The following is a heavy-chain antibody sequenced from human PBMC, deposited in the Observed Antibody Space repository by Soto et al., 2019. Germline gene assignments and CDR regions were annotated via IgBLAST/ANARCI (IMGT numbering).Heavy chain of an antibody. J-gene: IGHJ3*02. CDR2: IYYGENT. D-gene: IGHD5-12*01. CDR1: GGSISSGGYY. CDR3: ASWLDLVAFDI. V-gene: IGHV4-31*03. Sequence: PSETLSLTCTVSGGSISSGGYYWSWFRQHPGKGLVWLGYIYYGENTHYTPAPKRRLTISVDTSKNQFSLRLSSVTAADTAVYYWASWLDLVAFDIGGQGTMVTV.